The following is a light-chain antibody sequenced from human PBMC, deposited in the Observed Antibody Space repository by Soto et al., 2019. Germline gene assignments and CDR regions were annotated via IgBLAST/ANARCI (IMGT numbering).Light chain of an antibody. CDR2: YNN. Sequence: QSVLTQPPSASGTPGQRVTISCSGSSSNVGSNYVYWYQQLPGTAPKLISYNNLRPSGVPARFSGSKSGTSASLAISGLRSEDEANYFCAAWDDSLSVSYVVFGGGPKVTVL. CDR3: AAWDDSLSVSYVV. CDR1: SSNVGSNY. V-gene: IGLV1-47*02. J-gene: IGLJ2*01.